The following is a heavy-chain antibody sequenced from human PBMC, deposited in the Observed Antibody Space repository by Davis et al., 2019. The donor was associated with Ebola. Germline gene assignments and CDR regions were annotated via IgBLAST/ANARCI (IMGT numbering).Heavy chain of an antibody. J-gene: IGHJ5*02. CDR1: GGSINNYY. CDR2: IYSSGAT. Sequence: MPSETLSLTCTVSGGSINNYYWHWIRQPPGKGLQWIGYIYSSGATNYDSSLTSRVTISVDTSKNQISLKLNSVTTADTAIYFCARGMEWTEWWIAPWGQGTLVTVSS. V-gene: IGHV4-59*01. CDR3: ARGMEWTEWWIAP. D-gene: IGHD3-3*01.